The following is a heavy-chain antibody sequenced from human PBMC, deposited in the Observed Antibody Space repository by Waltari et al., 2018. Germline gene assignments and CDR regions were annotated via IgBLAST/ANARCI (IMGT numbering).Heavy chain of an antibody. J-gene: IGHJ4*02. D-gene: IGHD3-3*01. CDR2: ISSSSSTI. V-gene: IGHV3-48*01. Sequence: EVQLVESGGGLVQPGGSLRLSCAASGFTFSSYRLTWVRQAPRKGLEVVSYISSSSSTIYYADSVKGRFTISRDNAKNSLYLQMNSLRAEDTAVYYCARGDRSYYDFWSGYYAAYYFDYWGQGTLVTVSS. CDR3: ARGDRSYYDFWSGYYAAYYFDY. CDR1: GFTFSSYR.